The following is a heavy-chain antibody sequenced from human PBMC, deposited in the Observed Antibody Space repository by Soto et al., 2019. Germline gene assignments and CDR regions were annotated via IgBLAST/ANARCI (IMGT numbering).Heavy chain of an antibody. Sequence: SETLSLTCTVSGGSVSSGSYYWSWIRQPPGKGLEWIGYIYYSGSTNYNPSLKSRVTISVDTSKNQFSLKLSSVTAADTAVYYCAAYDSSGYYYDYWGQGTLVTVSS. CDR3: AAYDSSGYYYDY. J-gene: IGHJ4*02. CDR2: IYYSGST. V-gene: IGHV4-61*01. D-gene: IGHD3-22*01. CDR1: GGSVSSGSYY.